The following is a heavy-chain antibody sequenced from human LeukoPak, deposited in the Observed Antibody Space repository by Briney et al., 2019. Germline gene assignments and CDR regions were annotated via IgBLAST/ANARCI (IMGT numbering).Heavy chain of an antibody. CDR1: GGSFSGYY. J-gene: IGHJ4*02. D-gene: IGHD2-21*02. V-gene: IGHV4-34*01. CDR2: INHSGST. Sequence: SETLSLTCAVYGGSFSGYYWSWIRQPPGKGREWMGEINHSGSTNYNPSLKSRVTISVDTSKNQFSLKLSSVTAADTAVYYCARVNPRIVVVTEVMDYWGQGTLVTVSS. CDR3: ARVNPRIVVVTEVMDY.